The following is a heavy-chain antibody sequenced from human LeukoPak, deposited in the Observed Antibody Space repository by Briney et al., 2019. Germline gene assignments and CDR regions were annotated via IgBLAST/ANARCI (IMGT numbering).Heavy chain of an antibody. CDR1: GFTFSSYA. Sequence: AGGSLRLSCAASGFTFSSYAMSWVRQAPGKGLEWVSATSGSGGSTYYADSVKGRITISRDNSKNTLYLQMNSLRAEDTAVYYCASTDTAMAIFDYWGQGTLVTVSS. CDR3: ASTDTAMAIFDY. CDR2: TSGSGGST. J-gene: IGHJ4*02. V-gene: IGHV3-23*01. D-gene: IGHD5-18*01.